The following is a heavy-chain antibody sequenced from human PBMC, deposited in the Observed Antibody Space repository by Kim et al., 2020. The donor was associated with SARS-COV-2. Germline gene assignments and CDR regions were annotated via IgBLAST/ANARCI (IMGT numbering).Heavy chain of an antibody. J-gene: IGHJ3*02. CDR1: GFTFSSYE. V-gene: IGHV3-48*03. CDR3: ARDRGHTAMVIGAFDI. Sequence: GGSLRLSCAASGFTFSSYEMNWVRQAPGKGLEWVSYISSSGSTIYYADSVKGRFTISRDNAKNSLYLQMNSLRAEDTAVYYCARDRGHTAMVIGAFDIWGQGTMVTVSS. D-gene: IGHD5-18*01. CDR2: ISSSGSTI.